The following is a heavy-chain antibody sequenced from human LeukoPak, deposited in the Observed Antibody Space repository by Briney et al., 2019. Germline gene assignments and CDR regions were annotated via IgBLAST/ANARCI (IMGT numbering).Heavy chain of an antibody. J-gene: IGHJ4*02. CDR2: INPNSGGT. D-gene: IGHD4-23*01. CDR3: ARLNTVVARRYFDY. Sequence: ASVKVSCKASGYTFTGYYMHWVRQAPGQGLEWMGWINPNSGGTNYAQKFQGRVTMTRDTSISTAYMELSRLSSDDTAVYYCARLNTVVARRYFDYWGQGTLVTVSS. V-gene: IGHV1-2*02. CDR1: GYTFTGYY.